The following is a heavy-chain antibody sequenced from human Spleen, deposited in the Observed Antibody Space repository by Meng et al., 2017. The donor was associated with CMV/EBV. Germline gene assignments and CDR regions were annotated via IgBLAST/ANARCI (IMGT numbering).Heavy chain of an antibody. CDR2: ISSDGRNK. CDR1: GFTFSSYP. Sequence: GESLKISCAASGFTFSSYPMHWVRQAPGKGLEWVAVISSDGRNKYYADSVQGRFTISRDNSKSTLYLQMNSLKAEDTAVYYCARRDDSGGYTYGYFDFWGQGTTVTVSS. V-gene: IGHV3-30*04. D-gene: IGHD5-18*01. CDR3: ARRDDSGGYTYGYFDF. J-gene: IGHJ6*02.